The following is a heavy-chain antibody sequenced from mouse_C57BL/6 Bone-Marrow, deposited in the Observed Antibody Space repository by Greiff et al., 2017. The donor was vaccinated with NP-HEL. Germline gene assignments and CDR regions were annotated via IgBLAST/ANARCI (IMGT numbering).Heavy chain of an antibody. Sequence: VQLQQSGAELARPGASVKMSCKASGYTFTSYTMHWVKQRPGQGLEWIGYINPSSGYTKYNQKFKDKATLTADKSSSTAYMQLSSLTSEDSAVYYCARPWLYYYAMDYWGQGTSVTVSS. J-gene: IGHJ4*01. V-gene: IGHV1-4*01. CDR2: INPSSGYT. D-gene: IGHD2-2*01. CDR3: ARPWLYYYAMDY. CDR1: GYTFTSYT.